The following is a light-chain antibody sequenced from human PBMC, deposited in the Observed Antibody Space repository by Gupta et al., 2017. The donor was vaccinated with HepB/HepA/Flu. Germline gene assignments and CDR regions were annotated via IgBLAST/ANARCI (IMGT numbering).Light chain of an antibody. Sequence: DIVMTQSPDSLAVSLGERATINCKSSQSVLYSSNNKNYLAWYQQKPGQPPKLLIYWASTREAGVPDRFSGSGSGTDFTLTISSRQAEDVAVYYCQQYYSNPPGIFGQGTKMEIK. CDR2: WAS. CDR1: QSVLYSSNNKNY. J-gene: IGKJ2*02. V-gene: IGKV4-1*01. CDR3: QQYYSNPPGI.